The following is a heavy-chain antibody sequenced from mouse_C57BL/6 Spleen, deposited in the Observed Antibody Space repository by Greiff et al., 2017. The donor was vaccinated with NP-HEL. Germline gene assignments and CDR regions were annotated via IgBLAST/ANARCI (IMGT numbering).Heavy chain of an antibody. Sequence: QVQLQQPGAELVRPGSSVKLSCKASGYTFTSYCMHWVKQRPIQGLEWIGNIDPSDSETHYTQKCKDTATLTVDTSSSTAYMQLSSLTSEDSAVYYRERDYEYRDAMEYWGQGTSVTVSS. D-gene: IGHD2-4*01. V-gene: IGHV1-52*01. CDR2: IDPSDSET. CDR3: ERDYEYRDAMEY. J-gene: IGHJ4*01. CDR1: GYTFTSYC.